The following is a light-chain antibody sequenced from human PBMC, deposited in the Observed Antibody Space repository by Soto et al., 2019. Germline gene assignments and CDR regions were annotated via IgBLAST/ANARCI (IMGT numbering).Light chain of an antibody. Sequence: EIVLTQSPGTLSLSPGERATLSCRASQSVSSRLAWYQQKPGQAPRLLIYDASNRATGIPDRFSGSGSGTDFSLTISRLEPEDFAVYHCQQYASSPRTFGQGTRLEIK. CDR2: DAS. CDR1: QSVSSR. J-gene: IGKJ5*01. V-gene: IGKV3-20*01. CDR3: QQYASSPRT.